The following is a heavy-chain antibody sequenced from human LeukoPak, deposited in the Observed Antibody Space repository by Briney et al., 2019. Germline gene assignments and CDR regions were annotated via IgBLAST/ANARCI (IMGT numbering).Heavy chain of an antibody. D-gene: IGHD6-19*01. CDR1: GFTFSSYW. J-gene: IGHJ6*02. CDR3: TRDQVAVAANYYYYGMDV. Sequence: GGSLRLSCAASGFTFSSYWMSWVRQAPGKGLEWVANIKQDGSEKYYVDSVKGRFTISRDNAKNSLYLQMNSLRAEDTAVYYCTRDQVAVAANYYYYGMDVWGQGTTVTVSS. CDR2: IKQDGSEK. V-gene: IGHV3-7*01.